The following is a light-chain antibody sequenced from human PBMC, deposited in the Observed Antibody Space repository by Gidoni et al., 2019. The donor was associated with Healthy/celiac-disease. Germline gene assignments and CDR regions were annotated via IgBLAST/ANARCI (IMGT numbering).Light chain of an antibody. CDR2: DAS. CDR3: QQYGSSTGT. J-gene: IGKJ1*01. Sequence: EIVLTQSPGTLSLSPGARATLSCRASQSDSNNYLAWYQQKPDQAPRLLIYDASSRATGIPDRFSGSGSGTDFTLTISRLQPEDFAVFYCQQYGSSTGTFGQGTKVEIK. CDR1: QSDSNNY. V-gene: IGKV3-20*01.